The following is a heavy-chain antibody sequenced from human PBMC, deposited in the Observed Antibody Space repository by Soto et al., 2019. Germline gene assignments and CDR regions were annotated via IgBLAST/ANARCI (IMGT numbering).Heavy chain of an antibody. CDR2: FDPEDGET. J-gene: IGHJ4*02. CDR1: GYTLTELS. CDR3: ATLSLISSGWPRDY. D-gene: IGHD6-19*01. V-gene: IGHV1-24*01. Sequence: GXSGKVSGKVSGYTLTELSMHWVRQAPGKGLEWMGGFDPEDGETIYAQKFQGRVTMTEDTSTDTAYMELSSLRSEDTAVYYCATLSLISSGWPRDYWGQGTLVTVSS.